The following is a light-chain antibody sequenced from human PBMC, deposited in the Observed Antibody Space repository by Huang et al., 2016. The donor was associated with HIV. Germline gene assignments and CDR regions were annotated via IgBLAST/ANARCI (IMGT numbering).Light chain of an antibody. Sequence: EIVMTQSPATLSVSPGERATLSCRASQSVSSNLAWYHQKPGQAPRLLIYGASTRATGIPARFSGSGSGTEFTLTISSLQSEDFAVYYCQQYNNWPPWTFGQGTKVEGK. J-gene: IGKJ1*01. CDR3: QQYNNWPPWT. V-gene: IGKV3-15*01. CDR2: GAS. CDR1: QSVSSN.